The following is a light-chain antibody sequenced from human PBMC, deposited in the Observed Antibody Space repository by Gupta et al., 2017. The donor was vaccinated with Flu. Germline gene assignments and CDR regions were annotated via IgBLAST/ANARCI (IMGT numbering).Light chain of an antibody. J-gene: IGKJ1*01. CDR2: KAS. V-gene: IGKV1-5*03. CDR1: QSITGW. CDR3: QQYYSYRT. Sequence: DIQMTQSPSTLSASVGDRVTITCRASQSITGWLAWYQQKPGKAPQLLIYKASSLQSGVPSRFSGSGSGTEFTLTISNLQPDDCATYCCQQYYSYRTFGQGTKVEIK.